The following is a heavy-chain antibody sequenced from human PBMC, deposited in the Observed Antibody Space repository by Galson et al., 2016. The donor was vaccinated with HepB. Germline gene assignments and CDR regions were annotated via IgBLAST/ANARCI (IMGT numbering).Heavy chain of an antibody. CDR1: GYTFTTYY. J-gene: IGHJ4*02. CDR3: ARGATTDISYDY. Sequence: SVKVSCKASGYTFTTYYMHWVRQAPGQGLEWMGIINSGGGDTTHAEKSQGRVTMTRDTSTDTVYMELSSLRSEDTAVYYCARGATTDISYDYWGQGTLVTVSS. V-gene: IGHV1-46*01. D-gene: IGHD5-18*01. CDR2: INSGGGDT.